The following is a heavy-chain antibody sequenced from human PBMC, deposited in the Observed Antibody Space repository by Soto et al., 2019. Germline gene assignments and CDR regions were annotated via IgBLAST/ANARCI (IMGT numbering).Heavy chain of an antibody. V-gene: IGHV4-30-4*01. Sequence: SETLSLTCTVSGDSISTYDSYWSWFRQPPGEGLQWIGYIYYSGTTFYNPSLKSRITLSMDTSKNQFSLRLSSVTVADTAVYYGARGIGVFDSWGQGTLVTVSS. CDR1: GDSISTYDSY. D-gene: IGHD3-10*01. CDR2: IYYSGTT. CDR3: ARGIGVFDS. J-gene: IGHJ4*02.